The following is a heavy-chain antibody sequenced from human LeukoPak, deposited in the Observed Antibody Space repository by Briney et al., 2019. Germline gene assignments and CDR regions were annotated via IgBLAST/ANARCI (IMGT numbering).Heavy chain of an antibody. CDR1: GFTFSSYA. CDR3: AKRRLSRGYNNHFDY. CDR2: ISGSGGST. J-gene: IGHJ4*02. V-gene: IGHV3-23*01. Sequence: GESLRLSCAASGFTFSSYAMSWVRQAPGKGLEWVSAISGSGGSTYYAYSVKGRFTISRDNSKNTRYLQMITLTAEDTGVYYCAKRRLSRGYNNHFDYWGQGTLVTVSS. D-gene: IGHD5-24*01.